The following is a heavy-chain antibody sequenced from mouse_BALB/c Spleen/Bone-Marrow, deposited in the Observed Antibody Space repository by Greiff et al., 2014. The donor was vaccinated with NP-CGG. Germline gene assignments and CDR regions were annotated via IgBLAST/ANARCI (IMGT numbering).Heavy chain of an antibody. CDR1: GYAISSYW. Sequence: VQLQQSGAELVRPGSSVKISCKASGYAISSYWMNWVKQRPGQGLEWIGQIYPGDGDTNYNGKFKGKATLTADKSSSTAHMQISSLASEDSAVYFCARGRGWYLDYWGQGTTLTVSS. V-gene: IGHV1-80*01. CDR2: IYPGDGDT. D-gene: IGHD2-3*01. J-gene: IGHJ2*01. CDR3: ARGRGWYLDY.